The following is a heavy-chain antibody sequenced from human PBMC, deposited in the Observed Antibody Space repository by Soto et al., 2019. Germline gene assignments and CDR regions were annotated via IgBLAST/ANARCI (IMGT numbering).Heavy chain of an antibody. CDR3: AKDLSPRFMVRGVSTTYYYYGMDV. D-gene: IGHD3-10*01. Sequence: EVQLLESGGGLVQPGGSLRLSCAASGFTFSSYAMSWVHQAPGKGLEWVSAISGSGGSTYYADSVKGRFTISRDNSKNTLYLQMNSLRAEDTAVYYCAKDLSPRFMVRGVSTTYYYYGMDVWGQGTTVTVSS. CDR1: GFTFSSYA. J-gene: IGHJ6*02. V-gene: IGHV3-23*01. CDR2: ISGSGGST.